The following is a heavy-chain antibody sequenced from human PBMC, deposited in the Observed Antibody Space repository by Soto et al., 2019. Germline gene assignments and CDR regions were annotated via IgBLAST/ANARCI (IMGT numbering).Heavy chain of an antibody. V-gene: IGHV3-9*01. Sequence: GGSLRLSCAASGFTFDDYAMHWVRQAPGKGLEWVSGISWNGGSIGYADSVKGRFTISRDNAKNSLYLQMNSLRAEDTALYYCAKSVRMGDYYYYYMDVWGKGTTVTVSS. CDR2: ISWNGGSI. CDR1: GFTFDDYA. J-gene: IGHJ6*03. D-gene: IGHD6-6*01. CDR3: AKSVRMGDYYYYYMDV.